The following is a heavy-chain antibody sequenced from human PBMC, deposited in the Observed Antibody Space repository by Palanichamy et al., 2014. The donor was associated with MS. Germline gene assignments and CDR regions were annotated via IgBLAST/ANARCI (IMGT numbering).Heavy chain of an antibody. CDR1: GFTFDDYA. D-gene: IGHD6-13*01. J-gene: IGHJ4*02. V-gene: IGHV3-9*01. CDR2: ISWNSGSI. Sequence: EVQLVESGGGLVQPGRSLRLSCAASGFTFDDYAMHWVRQAPGKGLEWVSGISWNSGSIGYADSVKGRFTISRDNAKNSLYLQMNSLRAEDTALYYCAKAGWDSSSSRSHFDYWGQGTLVTVSS. CDR3: AKAGWDSSSSRSHFDY.